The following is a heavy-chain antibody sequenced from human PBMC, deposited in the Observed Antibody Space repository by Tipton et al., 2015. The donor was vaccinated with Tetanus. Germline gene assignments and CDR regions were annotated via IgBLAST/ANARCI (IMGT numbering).Heavy chain of an antibody. V-gene: IGHV5-51*03. CDR1: GYTFPIYW. J-gene: IGHJ4*02. Sequence: QSGAEVKRPGESLKISCKTAGYTFPIYWIAWVRQMPGKGLEWLGIIYPADSDTRYNPPFQGQVTISADKSISTAYLEWSSLKASDTATYYCARRGGSAVAGIIDSWGQGTLVTVSS. CDR2: IYPADSDT. CDR3: ARRGGSAVAGIIDS. D-gene: IGHD6-19*01.